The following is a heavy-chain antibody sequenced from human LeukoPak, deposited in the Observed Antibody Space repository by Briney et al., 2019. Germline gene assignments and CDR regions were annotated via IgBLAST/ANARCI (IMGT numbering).Heavy chain of an antibody. CDR2: IRGSGGST. CDR3: AKVLVGATRVIWYFDL. J-gene: IGHJ2*01. Sequence: GGSLRLSCAASGFTFSSYAISWVRQAPGRGLEWVSSIRGSGGSTYYADSVKGRFTISRDNSKNTLYVQMNSLRDEDTAVYYCAKVLVGATRVIWYFDLWGRGTLVTVSS. D-gene: IGHD1-26*01. CDR1: GFTFSSYA. V-gene: IGHV3-23*01.